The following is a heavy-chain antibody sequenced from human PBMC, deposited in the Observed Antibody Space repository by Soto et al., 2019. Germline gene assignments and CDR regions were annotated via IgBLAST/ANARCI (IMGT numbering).Heavy chain of an antibody. D-gene: IGHD1-26*01. Sequence: ASVKVSCKASGYNFSNYEINWVRQAPAQGLEWMGWMKGYSGNPLYAQNFQGRLTLTRDTSTNTAYLELTSLAYEDTAIYFCARRRGESYYGLDYWGQGTLVTVSS. J-gene: IGHJ4*02. CDR3: ARRRGESYYGLDY. CDR1: GYNFSNYE. V-gene: IGHV1-8*01. CDR2: MKGYSGNP.